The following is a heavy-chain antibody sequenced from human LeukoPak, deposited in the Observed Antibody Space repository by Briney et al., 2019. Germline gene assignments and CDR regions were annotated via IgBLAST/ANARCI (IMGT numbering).Heavy chain of an antibody. J-gene: IGHJ4*02. CDR2: IKQDGSEK. Sequence: GGSLRLSCAASGFTFNYYWMSWLRHAPGKGLEGVANIKQDGSEKYCVDSVKGRFTISRDNAKNSVYLQMNSLRVEGRSFYYCARGYVSLNYWGQGNRVTVSS. CDR3: ARGYVSLNY. D-gene: IGHD3-16*01. CDR1: GFTFNYYW. V-gene: IGHV3-7*01.